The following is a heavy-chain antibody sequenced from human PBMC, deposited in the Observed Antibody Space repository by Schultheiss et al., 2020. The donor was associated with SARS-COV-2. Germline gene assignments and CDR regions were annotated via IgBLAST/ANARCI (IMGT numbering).Heavy chain of an antibody. D-gene: IGHD3-3*01. J-gene: IGHJ3*02. CDR1: GFTFSSYA. Sequence: GESLKISCAASGFTFSSYAMHWVRQAPGKGLEWVAVISYDGSNKYYADSVKGRFTISRDNSKNTLYLQMNSLRAEDTAVYYCAKNTVQIFGVVDAFDIWGQGTMVTVSS. CDR2: ISYDGSNK. CDR3: AKNTVQIFGVVDAFDI. V-gene: IGHV3-30*04.